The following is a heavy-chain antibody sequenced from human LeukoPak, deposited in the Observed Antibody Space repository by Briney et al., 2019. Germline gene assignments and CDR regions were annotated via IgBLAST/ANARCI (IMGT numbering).Heavy chain of an antibody. V-gene: IGHV3-30*03. CDR2: ISYDGSNK. Sequence: GGSLRLSCAASGFTFSSYGMHWVRQAPGKGLEWVAVISYDGSNKYYADSVKGRFTISRDNSKNTLYLQMNSLRAEDTAMYYCATTDFDYWGQGTLVTVSS. J-gene: IGHJ4*02. CDR3: ATTDFDY. D-gene: IGHD4-11*01. CDR1: GFTFSSYG.